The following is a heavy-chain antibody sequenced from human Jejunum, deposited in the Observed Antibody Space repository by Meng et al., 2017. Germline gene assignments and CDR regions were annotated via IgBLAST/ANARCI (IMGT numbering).Heavy chain of an antibody. CDR1: GGYTNKENW. D-gene: IGHD2-2*01. J-gene: IGHJ4*02. Sequence: QVQLQESGPGLVKPSGTLFLTRAVSGGYTNKENWWSWVRQSPERGLEWIGEIYHGGNTNYNPSLKRRVTMSVDESTNQMSLKLTSVTAADTAVYYCVRGEFAMLARFDFWGQGILVTVSS. CDR3: VRGEFAMLARFDF. V-gene: IGHV4-4*02. CDR2: IYHGGNT.